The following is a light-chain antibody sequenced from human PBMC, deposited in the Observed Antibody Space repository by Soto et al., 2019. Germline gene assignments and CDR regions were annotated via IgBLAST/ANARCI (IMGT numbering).Light chain of an antibody. V-gene: IGKV1-27*01. J-gene: IGKJ1*01. Sequence: IQMTQSPSSLSASVGDRVTITCRASQGISNYLAWYQQKPGKVPKLLIYAASTLQSGVPSRFSGSGSGTDFTLTISRLEPEDFAVYYCQQYGSSPPWTFGQGAKV. CDR3: QQYGSSPPWT. CDR1: QGISNY. CDR2: AAS.